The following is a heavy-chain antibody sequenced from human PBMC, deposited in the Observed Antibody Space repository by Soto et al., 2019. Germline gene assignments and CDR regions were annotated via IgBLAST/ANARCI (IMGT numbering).Heavy chain of an antibody. V-gene: IGHV1-69*13. D-gene: IGHD2-2*01. CDR2: IIPIFGTA. J-gene: IGHJ4*02. CDR3: ARPNDRYCSSTSCYAAFDY. CDR1: GGTFSSYA. Sequence: SVKVSCKASGGTFSSYAISWVRQAPGQGLEWMGGIIPIFGTANYAQKFRGRVTITADESTSTAYMELSSLRSEDTAVYYCARPNDRYCSSTSCYAAFDYWGQGTLVTVSS.